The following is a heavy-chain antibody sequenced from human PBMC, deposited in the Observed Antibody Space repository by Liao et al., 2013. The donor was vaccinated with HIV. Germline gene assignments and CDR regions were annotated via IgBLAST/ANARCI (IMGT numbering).Heavy chain of an antibody. V-gene: IGHV4-39*07. CDR2: IDHSGST. CDR1: GGSVSSRGYY. Sequence: QLQLQESGPGLVKPSETLSLTCTVSGGSVSSRGYYWGWIRQPPGKGLEWIGEIDHSGSTNYNPSLKSRVTISVDTSKKQFSLKLSSVTAADTAVYYCASFSGSYFDHWGQGTLVTVSS. J-gene: IGHJ4*02. D-gene: IGHD2/OR15-2a*01. CDR3: ASFSGSYFDH.